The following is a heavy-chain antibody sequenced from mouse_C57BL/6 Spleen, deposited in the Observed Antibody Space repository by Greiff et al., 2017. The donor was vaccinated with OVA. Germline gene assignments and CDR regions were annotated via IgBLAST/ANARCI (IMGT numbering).Heavy chain of an antibody. J-gene: IGHJ2*01. CDR3: ARSGGNYDFDY. CDR2: INPNNGGT. V-gene: IGHV1-26*01. D-gene: IGHD2-1*01. Sequence: EVQLQQSGPELVKPGASVKISCKASGYTFTDYYMNWVKQSHGKSLAWIGDINPNNGGTSYNQKFKGKSTLTVDKSSSTAYMELRSLTSEDSAVYYCARSGGNYDFDYWGQGTTLTVSS. CDR1: GYTFTDYY.